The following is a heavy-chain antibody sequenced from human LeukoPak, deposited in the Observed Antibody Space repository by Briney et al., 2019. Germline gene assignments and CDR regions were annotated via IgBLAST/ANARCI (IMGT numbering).Heavy chain of an antibody. Sequence: GGSLRPSCAASGFTFGDYGMSWVRQAPGKGPEWVAGISWNSDSTGYPDSVKGRFTISRDNAKNSLFLQMDSLRVEDTAFYYCARDRQGITGTEWFDPWGQGILVTVSS. CDR2: ISWNSDST. V-gene: IGHV3-20*04. J-gene: IGHJ5*02. CDR3: ARDRQGITGTEWFDP. D-gene: IGHD1-20*01. CDR1: GFTFGDYG.